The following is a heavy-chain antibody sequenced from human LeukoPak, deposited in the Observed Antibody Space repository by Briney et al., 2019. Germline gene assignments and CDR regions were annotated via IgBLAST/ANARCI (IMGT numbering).Heavy chain of an antibody. CDR3: ARTYGSGPRPYYYYGMDV. CDR2: IYYSGST. J-gene: IGHJ6*02. CDR1: GFSLSTSGVG. D-gene: IGHD3-10*01. Sequence: ESGPTLVKPTQTLTLTCTFSGFSLSTSGVGVGWIRQPPGKGLEWIGYIYYSGSTNYNPSLKSRVTISVDTSKNQFSLKLSSVTAADTAVYYCARTYGSGPRPYYYYGMDVWGQGTTVTVSS. V-gene: IGHV4-61*08.